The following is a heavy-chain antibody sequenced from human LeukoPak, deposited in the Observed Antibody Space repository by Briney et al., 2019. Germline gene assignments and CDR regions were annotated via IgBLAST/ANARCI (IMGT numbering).Heavy chain of an antibody. CDR1: GVSISSYY. CDR2: IFYSGST. D-gene: IGHD3-16*01. V-gene: IGHV4-59*01. CDR3: ARDGGSDAFDI. Sequence: SETLSLTCTVSGVSISSYYWSWIRQPPGKGLEWIGYIFYSGSTNYNPSLKSRVTISVDTSKNQFSLKLSSVTAADTAVYYCARDGGSDAFDIWGQGTMVTVSS. J-gene: IGHJ3*02.